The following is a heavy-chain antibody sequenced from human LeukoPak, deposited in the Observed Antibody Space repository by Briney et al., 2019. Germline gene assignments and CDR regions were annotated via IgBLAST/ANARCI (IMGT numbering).Heavy chain of an antibody. J-gene: IGHJ5*02. V-gene: IGHV1-69*01. CDR3: ARDRDNSGYDNNWFDP. D-gene: IGHD5-12*01. Sequence: SVKVSCKASGGTFSSYAISWVRQAPGQGLEWMGGIIPIFGTANYAQKFQGRVTITADESTSTAYMELSSLRSEDTAVYYCARDRDNSGYDNNWFDPWGQGTLVTVSS. CDR2: IIPIFGTA. CDR1: GGTFSSYA.